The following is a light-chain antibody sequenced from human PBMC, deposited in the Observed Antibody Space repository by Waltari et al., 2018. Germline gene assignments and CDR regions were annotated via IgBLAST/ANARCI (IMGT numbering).Light chain of an antibody. Sequence: TQSPGTLSLSTGEGATRSCRASQSISRFLDVYPQTPGQSPRLRIYDASTRATGIPDRFIGSGSGTDFSLTISRLESEYFAVYYCQKYGTLPATFGQGTKVEIK. CDR1: QSISRF. J-gene: IGKJ1*01. CDR3: QKYGTLPAT. V-gene: IGKV3-20*01. CDR2: DAS.